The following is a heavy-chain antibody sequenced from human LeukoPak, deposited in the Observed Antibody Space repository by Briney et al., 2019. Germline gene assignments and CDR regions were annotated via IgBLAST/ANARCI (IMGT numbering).Heavy chain of an antibody. CDR2: IYNSGST. D-gene: IGHD3-3*01. CDR3: ARVGLGIFRVVIMPHYYYMDV. V-gene: IGHV4-31*03. CDR1: GGSISSGGYY. J-gene: IGHJ6*03. Sequence: SQTLSLTCTVSGGSISSGGYYWNWIRQHPGKGLEWIGYIYNSGSTYYNPSLKSRVTISVDTSKKQFSLKLSSVTAADTAVYYCARVGLGIFRVVIMPHYYYMDVWGKGTTVTVSS.